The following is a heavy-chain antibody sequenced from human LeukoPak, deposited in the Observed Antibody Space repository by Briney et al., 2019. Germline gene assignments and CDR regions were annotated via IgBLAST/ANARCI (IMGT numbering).Heavy chain of an antibody. Sequence: PSDTLSLYCSVSGASINSYYWSWIRQPPGKGLEWIGYVHYTGSTNYNPSLKSRVTISLDTSKTQFSLRLNSVTTADTAVYYCASQLCGTPFHWGVG. CDR3: ASQLCGTPFH. CDR1: GASINSYY. J-gene: IGHJ4*01. D-gene: IGHD1-1*01. V-gene: IGHV4-59*07. CDR2: VHYTGST.